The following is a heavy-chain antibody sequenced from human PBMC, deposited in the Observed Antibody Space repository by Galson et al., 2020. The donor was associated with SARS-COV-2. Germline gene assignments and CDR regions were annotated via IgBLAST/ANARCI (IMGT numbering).Heavy chain of an antibody. V-gene: IGHV4-59*01. Sequence: SETLSLTCTVSGGSISTNYWTWIRQPPGKGLEWIGYIYFSGSTNYNPSLKSRVTISVDTSKNQFSLRVNSVTAADSATYYCARLLWIELWLRGWYFDLWGRGTLVTVSS. D-gene: IGHD5-18*01. CDR2: IYFSGST. J-gene: IGHJ2*01. CDR3: ARLLWIELWLRGWYFDL. CDR1: GGSISTNY.